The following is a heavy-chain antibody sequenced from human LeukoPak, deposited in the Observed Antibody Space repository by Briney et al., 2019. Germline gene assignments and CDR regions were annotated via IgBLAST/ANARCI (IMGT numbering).Heavy chain of an antibody. CDR3: ARVARGMDV. CDR2: IYYSGST. Sequence: SETLSLTCTVSGGSISSYYWNWIRQPPGKGLEWIGYIYYSGSTNYNPSLKSRVTISVDTSKNQFSLKLSSVTAADTAVYYCARVARGMDVWGQGTTVTVSS. V-gene: IGHV4-59*01. CDR1: GGSISSYY. J-gene: IGHJ6*02.